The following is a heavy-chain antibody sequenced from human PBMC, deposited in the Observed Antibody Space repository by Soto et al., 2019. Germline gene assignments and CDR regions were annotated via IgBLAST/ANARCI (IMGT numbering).Heavy chain of an antibody. Sequence: ASVKVSCKASGYTFTSYAMHWVRQAPGQRLEWMGWINAGNGNTKYSQKFQGRVTMTTDTSTSTAYMELRSLRSDDTAVYYCARDFVSMVRGGTRPSYYWFKLWRQGSL. CDR3: ARDFVSMVRGGTRPSYYWFKL. CDR2: INAGNGNT. V-gene: IGHV1-3*01. CDR1: GYTFTSYA. J-gene: IGHJ5*02. D-gene: IGHD3-10*01.